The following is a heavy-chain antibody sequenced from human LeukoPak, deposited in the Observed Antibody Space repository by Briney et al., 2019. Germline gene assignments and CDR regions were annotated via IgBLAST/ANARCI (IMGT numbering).Heavy chain of an antibody. CDR2: IYYSGST. Sequence: SETLSLTCTVSGGSISSGGYYWSWIRQHPGKGLEWIGYIYYSGSTYYNPSLKSRVTISVDTSKNQFSLKLSSVTAADTAVYYCAREVGPSWYHWFDPWGQGTLVTVSS. CDR3: AREVGPSWYHWFDP. J-gene: IGHJ5*02. D-gene: IGHD6-13*01. CDR1: GGSISSGGYY. V-gene: IGHV4-31*03.